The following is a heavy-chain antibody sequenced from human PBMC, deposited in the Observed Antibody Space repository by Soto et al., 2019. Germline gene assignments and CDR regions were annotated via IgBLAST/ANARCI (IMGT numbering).Heavy chain of an antibody. CDR3: ARGVAYFDY. CDR2: IWYDGSSE. J-gene: IGHJ4*02. CDR1: GFTFNRYG. Sequence: QVQLVESGGGVVQPGRSLRLSCASPGFTFNRYGMHWVRQAPGKRLEWVAVIWYDGSSEYYADSVKGRFTISRDNSKNTLFLQMNSLRAEDTAVYYCARGVAYFDYWGQGTLVTVSS. V-gene: IGHV3-33*01.